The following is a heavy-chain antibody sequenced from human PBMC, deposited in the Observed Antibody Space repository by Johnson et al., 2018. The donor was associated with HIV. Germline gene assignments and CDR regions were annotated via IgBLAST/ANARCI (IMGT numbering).Heavy chain of an antibody. D-gene: IGHD3-10*01. CDR1: GFTFSDYY. V-gene: IGHV3-11*04. CDR2: ITSTGITV. Sequence: QVQLVESGGGLLKAGGSLRLSCAASGFTFSDYYMSWIRQAPGKGLEWVSYITSTGITVYYTDSVKGRFTISRDNAKNSLSLQMNSLRAEDTAVYYCARAPEVRGVDAFDVWGQGTVVTVSS. CDR3: ARAPEVRGVDAFDV. J-gene: IGHJ3*01.